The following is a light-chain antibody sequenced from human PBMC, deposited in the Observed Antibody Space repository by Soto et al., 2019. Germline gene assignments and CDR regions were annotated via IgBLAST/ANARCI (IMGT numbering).Light chain of an antibody. CDR1: QAVSRY. V-gene: IGKV1-9*01. J-gene: IGKJ3*01. CDR2: AAS. Sequence: DIQLTQSPSFLPASVGDRVTITCRASQAVSRYLAWYQQKPGKAPNLLIYAASTLRSGVPSRFSGSGSETDVTIPSSRLQPKDFATYDWQQLNSYLFAFGPGTKVYIK. CDR3: QQLNSYLFA.